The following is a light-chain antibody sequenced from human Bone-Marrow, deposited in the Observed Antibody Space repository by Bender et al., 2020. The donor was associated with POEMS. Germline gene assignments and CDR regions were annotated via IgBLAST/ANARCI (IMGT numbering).Light chain of an antibody. J-gene: IGLJ2*01. Sequence: QSVLTQPPSVSGAPGQRVTISCTGSSSNIGAGFDIHWYQQLPGAAPKLLIYGNNNRPSGVPDRFSGSKSGTSASLASTGLQAEDEADYYCSSYATGSTSVLFGGGTKLTVL. CDR1: SSNIGAGFD. V-gene: IGLV1-40*01. CDR3: SSYATGSTSVL. CDR2: GNN.